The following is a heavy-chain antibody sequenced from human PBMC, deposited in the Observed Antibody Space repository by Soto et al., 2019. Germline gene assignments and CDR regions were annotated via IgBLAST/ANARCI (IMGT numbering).Heavy chain of an antibody. CDR3: ARHGQWLVTGYFYYGMDV. Sequence: PSETLSLTCTVSGGSISSGDYYWSRIRQPPGKGLEWIGYIYYSGSTYYNPSLKSRVTISVDTSKNQFSLKLSSVTAADTAVYYCARHGQWLVTGYFYYGMDVWGQGTTVT. J-gene: IGHJ6*02. CDR2: IYYSGST. D-gene: IGHD6-19*01. V-gene: IGHV4-30-4*01. CDR1: GGSISSGDYY.